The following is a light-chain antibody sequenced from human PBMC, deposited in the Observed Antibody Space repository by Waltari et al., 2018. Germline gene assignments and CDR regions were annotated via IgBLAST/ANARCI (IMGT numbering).Light chain of an antibody. CDR1: QSVLSSSNNKDY. CDR2: WAS. Sequence: DIVMTQSPDSLAVSLGERATINCKSSQSVLSSSNNKDYLAWYQQKPGQPPKLLIYWASTRESVVPDRFSGSGSGTDFTLTISSLQAEDVAVYYCQQYYSTPPRTFGQGTKVEIK. V-gene: IGKV4-1*01. CDR3: QQYYSTPPRT. J-gene: IGKJ1*01.